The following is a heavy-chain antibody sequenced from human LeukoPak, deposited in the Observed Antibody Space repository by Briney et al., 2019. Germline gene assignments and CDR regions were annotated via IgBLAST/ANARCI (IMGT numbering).Heavy chain of an antibody. V-gene: IGHV4-4*07. CDR3: ARDRSGYSEYYFDY. CDR2: IYPSGCT. CDR1: GGSISSYC. J-gene: IGHJ4*02. D-gene: IGHD5-12*01. Sequence: SETLSLTCSVSGGSISSYCWSWIRQPAGKGLEWIGRIYPSGCTNYNPSLKSRVTITIDKSKNQFSLRLTSVTAADPAVYYCARDRSGYSEYYFDYWGQGTLVSVSS.